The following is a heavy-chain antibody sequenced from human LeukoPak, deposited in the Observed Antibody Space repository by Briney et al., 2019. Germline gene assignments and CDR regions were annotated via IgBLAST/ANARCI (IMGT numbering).Heavy chain of an antibody. D-gene: IGHD2-15*01. J-gene: IGHJ6*04. CDR3: ARDHRIGGFMDV. CDR1: GFTFDDYT. CDR2: ITWDGGST. Sequence: PGGSLRLSCAASGFTFDDYTMHWVRQAPGKGLEWVSLITWDGGSTYYADSVKGRFTISRDNSKNSLYLQMNSLRAEDTAVYYCARDHRIGGFMDVWGKGTTVTVSS. V-gene: IGHV3-43*01.